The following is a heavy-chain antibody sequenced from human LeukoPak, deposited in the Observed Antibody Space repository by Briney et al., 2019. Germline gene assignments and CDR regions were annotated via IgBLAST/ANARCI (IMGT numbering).Heavy chain of an antibody. CDR3: ARHQTGTTDY. CDR1: GGSISSSSYY. Sequence: SETLSLTCTVSGGSISSSSYYWGWIRQPPGKGLEWIGSIYYSGSTYYNPSLKGRVTISVDTSKNQFSLKLSSVTAADTAVYYCARHQTGTTDYWGQGTLVTVSS. V-gene: IGHV4-39*01. CDR2: IYYSGST. D-gene: IGHD1-7*01. J-gene: IGHJ4*02.